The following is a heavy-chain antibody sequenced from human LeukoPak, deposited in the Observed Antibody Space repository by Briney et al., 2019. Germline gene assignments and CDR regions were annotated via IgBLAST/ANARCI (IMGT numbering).Heavy chain of an antibody. CDR2: ISPNSGGT. CDR1: GYTFTGYY. J-gene: IGHJ4*02. Sequence: GASVKVSCKASGYTFTGYYMHWVRQAPGQGLEWMGWISPNSGGTNYAQKFQGRVTMTRDTSISTAYMELSRLRSDDTAVYYCARAARFSTSSNWYDYWGQGTLVTVSS. D-gene: IGHD6-13*01. V-gene: IGHV1-2*02. CDR3: ARAARFSTSSNWYDY.